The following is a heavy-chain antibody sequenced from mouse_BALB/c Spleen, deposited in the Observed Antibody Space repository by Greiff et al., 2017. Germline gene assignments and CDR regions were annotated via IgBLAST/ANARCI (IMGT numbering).Heavy chain of an antibody. CDR3: ARHEDENYYGSSYHYYAMDY. D-gene: IGHD1-1*01. J-gene: IGHJ4*01. V-gene: IGHV1-62-2*01. CDR1: GYTFTEYI. CDR2: FYPGSGSI. Sequence: QVQLQQSGAELVKPGASVKLSCKASGYTFTEYIIHWVKQRSGQGLEWIGWFYPGSGSIKYNEKFKDKATLTADKSSSTVYMELSRLTSEDSAVYFCARHEDENYYGSSYHYYAMDYWGQGTSVTVSS.